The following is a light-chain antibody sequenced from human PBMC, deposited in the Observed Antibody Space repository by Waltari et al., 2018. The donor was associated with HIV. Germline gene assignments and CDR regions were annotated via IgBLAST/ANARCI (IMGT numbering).Light chain of an antibody. J-gene: IGLJ1*01. CDR3: CSCPRSGIRYV. Sequence: QSALTQPASVSGSPGQSITISCTGTSSNVGSDDLVSWYQQHPGEAPKLISYEVTRRPSGVSNRSAGSKSGNTAARTISGLQAEDEADYYCCSCPRSGIRYVFGTGTKVTVL. CDR1: SSNVGSDDL. CDR2: EVT. V-gene: IGLV2-23*02.